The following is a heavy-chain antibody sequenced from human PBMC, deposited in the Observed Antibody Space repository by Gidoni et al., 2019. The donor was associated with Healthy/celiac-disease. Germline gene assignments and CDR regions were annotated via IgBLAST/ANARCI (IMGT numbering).Heavy chain of an antibody. CDR3: ARRDIYVLRFLEWLPSHPEPLFDY. J-gene: IGHJ4*02. CDR2: IYYSGST. D-gene: IGHD3-3*01. Sequence: QLQLQESGPGLVKPSETLSLTCTVSGGSISSSSYYWGWIRQPPGKGLEWIGSIYYSGSTYYNPSLKSRVTISVDTSKNQFSLKLSSVTAADTAVYYCARRDIYVLRFLEWLPSHPEPLFDYWGQGTLVTVSS. CDR1: GGSISSSSYY. V-gene: IGHV4-39*01.